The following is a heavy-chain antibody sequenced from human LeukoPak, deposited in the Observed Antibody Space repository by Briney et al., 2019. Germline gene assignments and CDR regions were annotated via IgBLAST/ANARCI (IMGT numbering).Heavy chain of an antibody. V-gene: IGHV4-4*07. CDR3: AREVRCSTTRCYGLFDY. Sequence: SETLSLTCTVSGASISNYYWSWIRQPAGKGLEWIGHIYSSGSVNYNSSLKSRVTMSVDTSKNQFSLKVGSVTAADTAVYYCAREVRCSTTRCYGLFDYWGQGILVTVSS. J-gene: IGHJ4*02. CDR2: IYSSGSV. CDR1: GASISNYY. D-gene: IGHD2-2*01.